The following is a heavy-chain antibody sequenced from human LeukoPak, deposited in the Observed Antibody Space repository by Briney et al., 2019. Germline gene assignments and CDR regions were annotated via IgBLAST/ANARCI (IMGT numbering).Heavy chain of an antibody. V-gene: IGHV3-21*01. Sequence: GGSLRLSCAASGFTLSSYSMNWVRQAPGRGLEWVSSISSSSSYIYYADSVKGRITISRDNAKNSLYLQMNSLRAEDTAVYYCARGYFDWLLSNFDYWGQGTLVTVSS. CDR3: ARGYFDWLLSNFDY. CDR2: ISSSSSYI. D-gene: IGHD3-9*01. CDR1: GFTLSSYS. J-gene: IGHJ4*02.